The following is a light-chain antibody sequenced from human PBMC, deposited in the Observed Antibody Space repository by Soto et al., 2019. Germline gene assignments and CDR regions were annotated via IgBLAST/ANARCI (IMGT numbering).Light chain of an antibody. J-gene: IGKJ4*01. CDR3: QQYYTSPLT. CDR2: WAS. V-gene: IGKV4-1*01. CDR1: QSVLHSSNNKNY. Sequence: DIVMTQSPDSLAVSLGERATINCKSSQSVLHSSNNKNYLAWYQQKPGQPPKLLIYWASTRESGVPDRFSGSGSGTDFTLTISSLQVEDVAVYSCQQYYTSPLTFGGGTKVEIK.